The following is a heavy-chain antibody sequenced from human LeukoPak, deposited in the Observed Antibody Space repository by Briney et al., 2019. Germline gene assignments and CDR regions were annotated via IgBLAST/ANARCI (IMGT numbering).Heavy chain of an antibody. CDR2: IYHSGST. CDR3: AGSPTYWYFDL. Sequence: SETLSLTCTVSGGSISSGGYYWSWIRQPPGKGLEWIGYIYHSGSTYYNPSLKSRVTISVDRSKNQFSLKLSSVTAADTAVYYCAGSPTYWYFDLWGRGTLVTVSS. J-gene: IGHJ2*01. V-gene: IGHV4-30-2*01. CDR1: GGSISSGGYY. D-gene: IGHD3-10*01.